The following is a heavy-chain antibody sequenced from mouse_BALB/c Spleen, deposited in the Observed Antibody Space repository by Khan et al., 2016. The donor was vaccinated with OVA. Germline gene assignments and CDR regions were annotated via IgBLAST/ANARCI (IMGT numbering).Heavy chain of an antibody. CDR3: ARPAFDGYYDY. CDR1: GYTFTDYA. D-gene: IGHD2-3*01. CDR2: ISTYSGST. V-gene: IGHV1S137*01. Sequence: QVQLQQLGPELVRPGVSVKISCKGSGYTFTDYAMYWVKQSHTKSLEWIGLISTYSGSTNYNQKFKGKATMTVDKSSSTAYMELARLTSEASAICYGARPAFDGYYDYWGQGTTLTVSS. J-gene: IGHJ2*01.